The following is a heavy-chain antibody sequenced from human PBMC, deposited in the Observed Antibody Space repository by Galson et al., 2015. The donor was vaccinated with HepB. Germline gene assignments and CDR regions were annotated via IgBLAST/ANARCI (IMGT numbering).Heavy chain of an antibody. Sequence: SLRLSCAAPGFTVSSNYMSWVRQAPGKGLEWVSVIYSGGSTYYADSVKGRFTISRDNSKNTLYLQMNSLRAEDTAVYYCARDQIVVVTAIHAYYYGMDVWGQGTTVTVSS. V-gene: IGHV3-66*01. CDR3: ARDQIVVVTAIHAYYYGMDV. CDR2: IYSGGST. CDR1: GFTVSSNY. D-gene: IGHD2-21*02. J-gene: IGHJ6*02.